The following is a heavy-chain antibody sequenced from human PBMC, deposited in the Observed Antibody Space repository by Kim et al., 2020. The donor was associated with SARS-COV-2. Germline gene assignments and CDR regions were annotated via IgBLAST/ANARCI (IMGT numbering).Heavy chain of an antibody. J-gene: IGHJ6*02. D-gene: IGHD4-17*01. CDR2: ISGSGGST. CDR1: GFTFSSYA. CDR3: ENVGRLYGAGPYYGMDV. V-gene: IGHV3-23*01. Sequence: GGSLRLSCAASGFTFSSYAMSWVRQAPGKGLEWVSAISGSGGSTYYADSVKGRFTISRDNSKNTLYLQMNSLRAEDTAVYYCENVGRLYGAGPYYGMDVWGQGTTGTVSS.